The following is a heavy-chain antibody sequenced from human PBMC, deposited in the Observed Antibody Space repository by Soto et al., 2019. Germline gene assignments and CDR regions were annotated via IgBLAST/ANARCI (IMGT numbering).Heavy chain of an antibody. D-gene: IGHD6-13*01. CDR2: VANDGSNQ. CDR3: ARSSGGSSWYPHDY. J-gene: IGHJ4*02. Sequence: QVQLVESGGGVVQPGRSLRLSCAASGFTFSSYGMQWVRQSPGEGPEWVAIVANDGSNQYYAESVKGRFTISRDNSKTTVFLEMDSLRPEDTAVYYFARSSGGSSWYPHDYWGQGTLVTVSS. CDR1: GFTFSSYG. V-gene: IGHV3-30*03.